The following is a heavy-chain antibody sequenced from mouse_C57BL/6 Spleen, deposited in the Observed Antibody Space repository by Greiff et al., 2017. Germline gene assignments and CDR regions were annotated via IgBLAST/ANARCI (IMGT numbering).Heavy chain of an antibody. V-gene: IGHV5-17*01. CDR2: ISSGSSTI. J-gene: IGHJ4*01. CDR1: GFTFSDYG. Sequence: EVMLVESGGGLVKPGGSLKLSCAASGFTFSDYGMHWVRQAPEKGLEWVAYISSGSSTIYYADTVKGRFTISRDNAKNTLFLQMTSLRSEDTAMYYCARRAVVGAMDYWGQGTSVTVSS. CDR3: ARRAVVGAMDY. D-gene: IGHD1-1*01.